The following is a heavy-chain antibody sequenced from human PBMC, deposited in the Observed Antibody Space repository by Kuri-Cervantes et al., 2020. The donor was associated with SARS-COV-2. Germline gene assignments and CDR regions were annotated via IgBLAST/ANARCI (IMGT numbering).Heavy chain of an antibody. CDR1: GGSISSYY. CDR2: IYYSGST. D-gene: IGHD1-26*01. V-gene: IGHV4-59*01. Sequence: SETLSLTCTVSGGSISSYYWSWIRQPPGKGLEWIGYIYYSGSTNYNPSLKSRVTISVDTSKNQFSLKLSSVTGADTAVYYCARNQVGGYYYYYMDVWGKGTTVTVSS. J-gene: IGHJ6*03. CDR3: ARNQVGGYYYYYMDV.